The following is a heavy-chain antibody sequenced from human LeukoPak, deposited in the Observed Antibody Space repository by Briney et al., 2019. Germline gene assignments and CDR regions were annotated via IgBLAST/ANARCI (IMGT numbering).Heavy chain of an antibody. CDR3: ARSVNSYGLRGFDY. D-gene: IGHD5-18*01. J-gene: IGHJ4*02. Sequence: GGSLRLSCAASGFTFSSYAMHWVRQAPGKGLEYVSAISSNGGSTYYANSVKGRFTISRDNSKNTLYLQMGSLRAEDMAVYYCARSVNSYGLRGFDYWGQGTLVTVSS. CDR1: GFTFSSYA. CDR2: ISSNGGST. V-gene: IGHV3-64*01.